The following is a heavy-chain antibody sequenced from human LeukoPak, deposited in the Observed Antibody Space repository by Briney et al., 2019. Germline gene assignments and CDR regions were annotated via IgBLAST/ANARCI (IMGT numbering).Heavy chain of an antibody. CDR3: ASSISSSWARGFDP. V-gene: IGHV4-34*01. CDR1: GGSFSGYY. D-gene: IGHD6-13*01. CDR2: INHSGST. Sequence: SETLSLTCAVYGGSFSGYYWSWIRQPPGKGLEWIGEINHSGSTNYNPSLKSRVTISVDTSKNQFSLKLSSVTAADTAVYYCASSISSSWARGFDPWGQGTLVTVSS. J-gene: IGHJ5*02.